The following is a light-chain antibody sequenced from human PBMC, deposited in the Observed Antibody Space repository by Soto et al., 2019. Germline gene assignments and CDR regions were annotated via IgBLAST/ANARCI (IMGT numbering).Light chain of an antibody. J-gene: IGLJ1*01. Sequence: QSVLTQPRSVSGSPGQSVTISCTGTSSEIGDNKYVSWYQQHPDKAPKLMIFDVTGRPSRVPDRFAGSKSGNTASLTISGLQGDDEADYYCCSYTTSDTRVFGTGTKLTVL. CDR1: SSEIGDNKY. CDR2: DVT. V-gene: IGLV2-11*01. CDR3: CSYTTSDTRV.